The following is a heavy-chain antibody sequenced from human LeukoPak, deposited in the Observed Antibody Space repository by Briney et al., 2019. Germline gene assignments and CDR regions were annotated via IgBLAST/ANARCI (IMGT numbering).Heavy chain of an antibody. D-gene: IGHD3-3*01. CDR1: GFTFSSYS. Sequence: AGGSLRLSCAASGFTFSSYSMNWVRQAPGKGLEWVSSISSSSSYIYYADSVKGRFTISRDNAKNSLYLQMNSLRAEDTAVYYCARDCVVESAFGVVIIGAFDIWGQGTMVTVSS. CDR2: ISSSSSYI. CDR3: ARDCVVESAFGVVIIGAFDI. V-gene: IGHV3-21*01. J-gene: IGHJ3*02.